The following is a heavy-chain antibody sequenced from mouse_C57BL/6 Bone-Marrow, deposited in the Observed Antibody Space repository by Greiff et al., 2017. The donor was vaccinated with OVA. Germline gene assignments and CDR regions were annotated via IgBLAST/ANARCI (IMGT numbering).Heavy chain of an antibody. CDR3: TQTAAWFDY. V-gene: IGHV1-5*01. CDR2: IYPGKREK. Sequence: EVQLQESGTVLARPGASVKMSCKTSGYTFTSYWMHWVKQRPGQGLEWIGAIYPGKREKRHNQKFKGKATLTAVTSASTAYMELRSLTDEDSAVYYCTQTAAWFDYWGQGTLVTVSA. J-gene: IGHJ3*01. CDR1: GYTFTSYW. D-gene: IGHD4-1*01.